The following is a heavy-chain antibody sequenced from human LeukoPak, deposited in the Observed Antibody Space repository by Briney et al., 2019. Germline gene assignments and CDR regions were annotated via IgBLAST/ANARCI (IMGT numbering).Heavy chain of an antibody. D-gene: IGHD4-23*01. CDR2: INHTGRS. V-gene: IGHV4-34*01. J-gene: IGHJ6*02. CDR1: GGPFSGYY. CDR3: ARARSARWGLDV. Sequence: SETLSLTCEVHGGPFSGYYWSWIRQSPGKGLEWIGEINHTGRSHYNPSVKSRVTISVDTSKNQFSLRLSSVTAADTGVYFCARARSARWGLDVWGQGTTVSVSS.